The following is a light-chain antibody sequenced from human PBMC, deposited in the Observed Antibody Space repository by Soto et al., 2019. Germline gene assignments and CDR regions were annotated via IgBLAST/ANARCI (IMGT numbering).Light chain of an antibody. Sequence: QSVLTQSPSASGTPGQGVTISCSGSSSNIGSNYVYWYQQLPGTAPKLLIYGNNQRPSGVPDRFSGSKSGTSASLAISGLRSEDEADYYCATWDDSLTSEVFGGGTKLTVL. CDR2: GNN. V-gene: IGLV1-47*02. J-gene: IGLJ3*02. CDR3: ATWDDSLTSEV. CDR1: SSNIGSNY.